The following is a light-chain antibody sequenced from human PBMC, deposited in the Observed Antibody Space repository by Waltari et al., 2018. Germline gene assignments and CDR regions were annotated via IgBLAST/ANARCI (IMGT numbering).Light chain of an antibody. V-gene: IGLV1-44*01. J-gene: IGLJ3*02. CDR1: SSNIGSNY. CDR3: SAWDDSLNAWV. CDR2: NNN. Sequence: QSVLTQAPSASGTPGQRVTISCLGSSSNIGSNYVNWYQQLPGTAPKLLIYNNNRRPSGVPDRFPGSKSGTSASLAISGLQSADEADYYCSAWDDSLNAWVFGGGARLTVL.